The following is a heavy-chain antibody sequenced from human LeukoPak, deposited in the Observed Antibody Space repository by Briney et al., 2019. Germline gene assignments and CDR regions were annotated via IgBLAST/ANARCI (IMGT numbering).Heavy chain of an antibody. Sequence: ASVKVSCKASGYTFNIYGISWVRQAPGKGLEWMGWISAYNDDTKYAQKLQGRVTLTTDTSTSTAYMELRSLTSDDAAVYYCGRSSSGWSVDYWGQGALVTVSS. V-gene: IGHV1-18*01. CDR2: ISAYNDDT. D-gene: IGHD6-19*01. CDR3: GRSSSGWSVDY. CDR1: GYTFNIYG. J-gene: IGHJ4*02.